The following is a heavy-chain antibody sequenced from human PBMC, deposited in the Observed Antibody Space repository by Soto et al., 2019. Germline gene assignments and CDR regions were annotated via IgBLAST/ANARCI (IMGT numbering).Heavy chain of an antibody. CDR2: IYYSGST. D-gene: IGHD6-13*01. CDR1: GGSISSSSYY. Sequence: PSETLSLTCTVSGGSISSSSYYWGWIRQPPGKGLEWIGSIYYSGSTYYNPSLKSRVTISVDTSKNQFSLKLSSVTAADTAVYYCARKYSSSRYYYYGMDVWGQGTTVTVS. J-gene: IGHJ6*02. V-gene: IGHV4-39*01. CDR3: ARKYSSSRYYYYGMDV.